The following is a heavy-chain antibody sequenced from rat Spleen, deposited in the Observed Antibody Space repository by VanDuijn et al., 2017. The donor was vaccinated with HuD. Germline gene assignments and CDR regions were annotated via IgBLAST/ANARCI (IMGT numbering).Heavy chain of an antibody. Sequence: EVQLVESGGGLVQPGRSLKLSCAASGFTFSDYYMAWVRQAPKKGLEWVASISYEGSNTYYRDSVKGRFTISRDNVRSTLYLQMDSLRSEDTATYYCARQDIIMAANWFAYWGQGTLVTVSS. D-gene: IGHD1-2*01. J-gene: IGHJ3*01. CDR3: ARQDIIMAANWFAY. V-gene: IGHV5-22*01. CDR1: GFTFSDYY. CDR2: ISYEGSNT.